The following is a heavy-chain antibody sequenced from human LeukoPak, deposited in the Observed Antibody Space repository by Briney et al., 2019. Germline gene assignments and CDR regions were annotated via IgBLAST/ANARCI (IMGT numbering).Heavy chain of an antibody. V-gene: IGHV3-74*01. CDR1: GFTFSSYW. CDR2: INSDGSST. Sequence: GGSLRLSCAASGFTFSSYWMHWVRHAPGKGLVWVSRINSDGSSTSYADSVKGRFTISRDNAKNTLYLQMNSLRAEDTAVYYCARDGIYGDYGHWGQGTLVTVSS. CDR3: ARDGIYGDYGH. D-gene: IGHD4-17*01. J-gene: IGHJ4*02.